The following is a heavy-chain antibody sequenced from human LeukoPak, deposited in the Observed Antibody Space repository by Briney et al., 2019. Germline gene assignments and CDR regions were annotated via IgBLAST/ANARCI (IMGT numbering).Heavy chain of an antibody. Sequence: SETLSLTCGVSGGSISSYYWSWIRQPPGKGLEWIGYIYYSGSTNYNPSLKSRVTISVDTSKNQFSLKLSSVTAADTAVYYCARHDYGDYVLSPWGQGTLVTVSS. V-gene: IGHV4-59*08. D-gene: IGHD4-17*01. CDR3: ARHDYGDYVLSP. J-gene: IGHJ5*02. CDR1: GGSISSYY. CDR2: IYYSGST.